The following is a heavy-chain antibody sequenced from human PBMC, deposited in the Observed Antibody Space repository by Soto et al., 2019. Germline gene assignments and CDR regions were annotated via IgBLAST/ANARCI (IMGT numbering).Heavy chain of an antibody. D-gene: IGHD5-18*01. CDR3: AREPNESYYFDY. CDR1: GGSFTGYY. Sequence: SETLSLTCAVSGGSFTGYYWTWIRQPPGKGLEWIGETNHSGSTNYNSSLKSRVTISLDTSNNQFSLKVTSVTAADTAVYYCAREPNESYYFDYWGQGTLVTVSS. CDR2: TNHSGST. J-gene: IGHJ4*02. V-gene: IGHV4-34*01.